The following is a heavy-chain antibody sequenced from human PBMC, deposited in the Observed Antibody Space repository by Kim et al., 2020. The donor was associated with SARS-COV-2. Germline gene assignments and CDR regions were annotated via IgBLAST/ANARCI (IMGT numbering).Heavy chain of an antibody. V-gene: IGHV4-39*01. CDR2: IYYSGST. CDR3: ARQYYYGPQWPFIVGAMELDY. J-gene: IGHJ4*02. D-gene: IGHD1-26*01. CDR1: GGSISSSSYY. Sequence: SETLSLTCTVSGGSISSSSYYWGWIRQPPGKGLEWIGSIYYSGSTYYNPSLKSRVTISVDTSKNQFSLKLSSVTAADTAVYYCARQYYYGPQWPFIVGAMELDYWGQGTLVTVSS.